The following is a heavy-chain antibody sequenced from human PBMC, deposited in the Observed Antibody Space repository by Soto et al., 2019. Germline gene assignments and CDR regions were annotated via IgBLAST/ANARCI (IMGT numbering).Heavy chain of an antibody. J-gene: IGHJ3*01. D-gene: IGHD5-18*01. CDR1: GGSFSGYY. V-gene: IGHV4-34*01. CDR3: ARGGGRGYSYGYGIRDDAFNL. CDR2: INHLGRT. Sequence: SETLSLTCAVYGGSFSGYYWSWIRQPPGKGLEWIGEINHLGRTNYNPSRKSRVTILVDKSKDQFSLKMNSVTAADTAVYFCARGGGRGYSYGYGIRDDAFNLWGQGTMVTVSS.